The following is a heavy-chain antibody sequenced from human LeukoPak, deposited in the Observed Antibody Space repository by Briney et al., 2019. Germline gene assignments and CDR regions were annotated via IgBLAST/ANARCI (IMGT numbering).Heavy chain of an antibody. V-gene: IGHV4-59*01. CDR3: ARDSGSSWFFD. D-gene: IGHD6-13*01. CDR2: IYYSGST. CDR1: GGSINSYY. Sequence: SETLSLTCTVSGGSINSYYWGWIRQPPGKGLEWIGYIYYSGSTNYNPSLKSRVTISVDTSKNQFSLKLSSVTAADTAVYYCARDSGSSWFFDWGQGTLVTVSS. J-gene: IGHJ4*02.